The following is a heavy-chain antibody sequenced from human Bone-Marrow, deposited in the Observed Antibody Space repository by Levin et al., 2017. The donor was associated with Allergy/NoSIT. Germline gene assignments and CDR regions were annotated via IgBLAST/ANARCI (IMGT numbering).Heavy chain of an antibody. V-gene: IGHV3-30-3*01. CDR2: ISHDGGSK. D-gene: IGHD2-15*01. Sequence: PSETLSLTCAASGFTFSAYSIHWVRQYPGKGLEWVAVISHDGGSKYYADSVKGRFTISRDNSNNTLYLQMNSLRDEDTAVYYCARDYKGGRAYCSSGSCNPYNYYGMDVWGQGTTVTVSS. CDR3: ARDYKGGRAYCSSGSCNPYNYYGMDV. CDR1: GFTFSAYS. J-gene: IGHJ6*02.